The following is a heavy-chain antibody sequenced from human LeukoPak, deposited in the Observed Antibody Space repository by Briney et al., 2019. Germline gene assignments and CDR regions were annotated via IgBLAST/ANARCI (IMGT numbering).Heavy chain of an antibody. V-gene: IGHV5-51*01. J-gene: IGHJ4*02. D-gene: IGHD3-10*01. CDR3: ARQGYYGSGSQYADY. Sequence: GESLKISCKGSGYSFTSYWIGWVRQMPGKGLEWMGIIHPGDSDTRYSPSFQGQVTISADKSIDTAYLQWSSLQASDTAIYYCARQGYYGSGSQYADYWGQGTRVTVSS. CDR2: IHPGDSDT. CDR1: GYSFTSYW.